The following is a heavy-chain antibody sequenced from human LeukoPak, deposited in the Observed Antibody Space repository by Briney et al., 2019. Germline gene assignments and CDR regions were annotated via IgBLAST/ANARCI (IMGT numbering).Heavy chain of an antibody. CDR3: AREGRRQLLRDGPDY. J-gene: IGHJ4*02. CDR2: IYYSGST. CDR1: GGSISSSSYY. D-gene: IGHD2-2*01. V-gene: IGHV4-39*07. Sequence: SETLSLTCTVSGGSISSSSYYWGWVRQPPGKGLEWIGSIYYSGSTYYNPSLKSRVTISVDTSKNQFSLKLSSVTAADTAVYYCAREGRRQLLRDGPDYWGQGTLVTVSS.